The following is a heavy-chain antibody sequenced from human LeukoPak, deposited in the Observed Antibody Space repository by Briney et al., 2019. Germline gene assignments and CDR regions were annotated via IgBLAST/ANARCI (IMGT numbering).Heavy chain of an antibody. D-gene: IGHD1-26*01. CDR1: GYTFTSYD. J-gene: IGHJ4*02. V-gene: IGHV1-8*01. CDR3: ARGVGATKIFDY. CDR2: MNPNSGNT. Sequence: ASVKVSCKASGYTFTSYDINWVRQATGQGLEWMGRMNPNSGNTGYAQKFQGRVTMTRDTSISTAYMELSSLRSEDTAVYYCARGVGATKIFDYWGQGTLVTVSS.